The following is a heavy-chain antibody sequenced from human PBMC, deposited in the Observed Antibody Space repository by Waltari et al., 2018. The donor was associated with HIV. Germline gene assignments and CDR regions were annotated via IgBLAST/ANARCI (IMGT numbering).Heavy chain of an antibody. Sequence: QVQLVQSGAEVKKPGSSVKVSCKASGGTFSSYAISWVRQAPGQGLEWMGGIVPIFGTANYAQKFQGRVTITADKSTSTAYMELSSLRSEDTAVYYCARDNPTGDRYYDYGMDVWGQGTTVTVSS. D-gene: IGHD7-27*01. V-gene: IGHV1-69*06. CDR1: GGTFSSYA. CDR3: ARDNPTGDRYYDYGMDV. CDR2: IVPIFGTA. J-gene: IGHJ6*02.